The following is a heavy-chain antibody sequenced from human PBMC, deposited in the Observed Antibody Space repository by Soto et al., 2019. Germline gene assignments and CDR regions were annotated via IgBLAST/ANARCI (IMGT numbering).Heavy chain of an antibody. Sequence: SMRLSCAPPAFTFSSYEMNWVRHAPGNGLAWVSYINSDGATRYYAGSVKGRFTSSRDNAKNPQCMQMNSLRAEDTAVYYCARDARTYSGRIRHLDYWGQGSLVGASS. D-gene: IGHD1-26*01. J-gene: IGHJ4*02. CDR1: AFTFSSYE. V-gene: IGHV3-48*03. CDR3: ARDARTYSGRIRHLDY. CDR2: INSDGATR.